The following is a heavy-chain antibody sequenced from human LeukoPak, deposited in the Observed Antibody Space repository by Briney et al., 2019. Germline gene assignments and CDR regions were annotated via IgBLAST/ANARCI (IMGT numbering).Heavy chain of an antibody. Sequence: GRSLRLSCAASGFTFSNYGIHWVRQAPGKGLEWVSAISGSGGSTYYADSVKGRFTISRDNSKNTLYLQMNSLRAEDTAVYYCASTPGKKVVPAAIRDAFDIWGQGTMVTVSS. D-gene: IGHD2-2*02. CDR2: ISGSGGST. CDR1: GFTFSNYG. CDR3: ASTPGKKVVPAAIRDAFDI. V-gene: IGHV3-23*01. J-gene: IGHJ3*02.